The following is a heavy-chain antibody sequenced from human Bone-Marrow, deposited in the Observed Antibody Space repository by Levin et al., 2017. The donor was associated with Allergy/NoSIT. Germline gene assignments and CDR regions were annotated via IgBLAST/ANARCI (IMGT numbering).Heavy chain of an antibody. CDR1: GFTFSSYS. CDR3: SGARGTTVLGMSLGRTFDF. Sequence: GESLKISCAASGFTFSSYSMNWIRQAPGKGLEWVSSINSDGNDINYADSVKGRFTISRDNANNALSLQMNSLRPEDTAIYYCSGARGTTVLGMSLGRTFDFWGQGTLVTVSS. J-gene: IGHJ4*02. CDR2: INSDGNDI. V-gene: IGHV3-21*01. D-gene: IGHD3/OR15-3a*01.